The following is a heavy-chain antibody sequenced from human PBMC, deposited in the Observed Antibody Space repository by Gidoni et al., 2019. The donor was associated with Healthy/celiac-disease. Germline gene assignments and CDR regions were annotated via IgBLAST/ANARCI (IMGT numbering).Heavy chain of an antibody. D-gene: IGHD1-26*01. CDR2: IIPIFGTA. CDR3: ARDWGGSDPDAFDI. Sequence: QVQLVQAGAEVKQPGSSVKVSCEASGGNFSSYAISWVRQAPGQGLEWMGGIIPIFGTANYAQKFQGRVTITADESTSTAYMELSSLRSEDTAVYYCARDWGGSDPDAFDIWGQGTMVTVSS. CDR1: GGNFSSYA. V-gene: IGHV1-69*01. J-gene: IGHJ3*02.